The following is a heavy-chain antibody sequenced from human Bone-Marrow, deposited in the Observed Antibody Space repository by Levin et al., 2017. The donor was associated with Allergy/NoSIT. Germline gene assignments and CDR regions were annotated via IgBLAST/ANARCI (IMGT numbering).Heavy chain of an antibody. J-gene: IGHJ4*02. CDR3: ARQPKCSYGDIEEPFDY. D-gene: IGHD4-17*01. CDR2: ISQHGDT. Sequence: PSETLSLTCAVSGGSISNTDWWTWVRQPPGKGLEWIGEISQHGDTHYNPSVRSRVTISLDKSKNQFSLKLSSVTAADTAVYYCARQPKCSYGDIEEPFDYWGQGTLVTVSS. V-gene: IGHV4-4*02. CDR1: GGSISNTDW.